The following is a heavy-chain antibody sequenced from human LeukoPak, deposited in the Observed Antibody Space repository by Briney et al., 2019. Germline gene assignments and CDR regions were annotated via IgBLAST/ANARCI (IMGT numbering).Heavy chain of an antibody. CDR1: GGTFSSYA. CDR3: AKYRVGLLTTGEYFQH. Sequence: SVRVSCKASGGTFSSYAISWVRQAPGQGLEWMGGIIPIFGTANYAQKFQGRVTITADESTSTAYMELSSLRSEDTAVYYCAKYRVGLLTTGEYFQHWGQGTLVTVSS. J-gene: IGHJ1*01. V-gene: IGHV1-69*13. CDR2: IIPIFGTA. D-gene: IGHD3-22*01.